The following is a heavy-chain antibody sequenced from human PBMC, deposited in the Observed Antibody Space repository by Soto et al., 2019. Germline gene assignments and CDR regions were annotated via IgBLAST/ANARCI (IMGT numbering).Heavy chain of an antibody. J-gene: IGHJ6*02. CDR3: ASSTVTPHYGMDV. Sequence: QVQLVESGGGLVKPGGSLRLSCAASGFTFSDYYMSWIRQAPGKGLEWVSYISSSGSTIYYADSLKGRFTISRDNAKNSLYLQMNILRAEDRAEYYCASSTVTPHYGMDVWGQGTTVTVSS. CDR2: ISSSGSTI. D-gene: IGHD4-17*01. V-gene: IGHV3-11*01. CDR1: GFTFSDYY.